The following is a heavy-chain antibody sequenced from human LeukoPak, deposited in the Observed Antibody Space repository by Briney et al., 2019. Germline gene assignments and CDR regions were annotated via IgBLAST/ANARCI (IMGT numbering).Heavy chain of an antibody. J-gene: IGHJ4*02. CDR1: GDSVSSNSAA. CDR3: ARELVVGGIYLYYFHY. D-gene: IGHD1-26*01. Sequence: SQTLSLTCAISGDSVSSNSAAWNWIRQSPSRGLEWLGRTYYRSKWYNDYAVSMKSRITLNPDTSKNQFSLQLNSVTPEDTAVYYCARELVVGGIYLYYFHYWGQGTLVTVSS. V-gene: IGHV6-1*01. CDR2: TYYRSKWYN.